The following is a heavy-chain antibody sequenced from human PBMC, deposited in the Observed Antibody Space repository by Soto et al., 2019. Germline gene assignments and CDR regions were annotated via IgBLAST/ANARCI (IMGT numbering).Heavy chain of an antibody. CDR3: AKVSPIAARIPRVSAFDY. V-gene: IGHV3-23*01. CDR2: ISGSGGST. D-gene: IGHD6-6*01. CDR1: GFTFSSYA. J-gene: IGHJ4*02. Sequence: EVQLLESGGGLVQPGGSLRLSCAASGFTFSSYAMSWVRQAPGKGLEWVSAISGSGGSTYYADSVKGRFTISRDNSKNTLYLQMNSLRAEDTAVYYCAKVSPIAARIPRVSAFDYWGQGTLVTVSS.